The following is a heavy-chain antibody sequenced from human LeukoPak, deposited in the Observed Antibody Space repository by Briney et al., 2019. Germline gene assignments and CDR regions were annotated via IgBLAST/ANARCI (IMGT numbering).Heavy chain of an antibody. D-gene: IGHD3-3*01. CDR2: ISAYNGNT. CDR1: GYTLTSYG. Sequence: GASVKVSCKASGYTLTSYGISWVRQAPGQGLEWMGWISAYNGNTNYAQKLQGRVTMTTDTSTSTAYMELRSLRSDDTAVYYCARESVGFLEWLQRYYYYGMDVWGQGTTVTVSS. CDR3: ARESVGFLEWLQRYYYYGMDV. V-gene: IGHV1-18*01. J-gene: IGHJ6*02.